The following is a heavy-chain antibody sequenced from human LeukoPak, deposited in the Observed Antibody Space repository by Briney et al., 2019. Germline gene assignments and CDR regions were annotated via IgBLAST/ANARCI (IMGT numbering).Heavy chain of an antibody. D-gene: IGHD3-9*01. V-gene: IGHV3-49*04. Sequence: GGSLRLSCTASGFTFGDYAMSWVRQAPGKGLEWVGFIRSKAYGGTTEYAASVKGRFTISRDDSESIAYLQMNSLKTEDTAVYYCTRLGRRYDILTGPHLYYFDYWGQGTLVTVSS. CDR2: IRSKAYGGTT. CDR1: GFTFGDYA. J-gene: IGHJ4*02. CDR3: TRLGRRYDILTGPHLYYFDY.